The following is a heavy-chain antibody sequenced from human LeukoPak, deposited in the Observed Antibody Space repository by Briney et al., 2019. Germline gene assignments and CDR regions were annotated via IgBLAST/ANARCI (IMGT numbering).Heavy chain of an antibody. D-gene: IGHD3-22*01. J-gene: IGHJ4*02. V-gene: IGHV3-9*03. Sequence: GGSLRLSCAASGFTFDDYAMHWVRQAPGKGLEWVSGISWNSGSIGYTDSVKGRFTISRDNAKNSLYLQMNSLRAEDMALYYCAKDSQSYYYDSSGYYDYWGQGTLVTVSS. CDR1: GFTFDDYA. CDR2: ISWNSGSI. CDR3: AKDSQSYYYDSSGYYDY.